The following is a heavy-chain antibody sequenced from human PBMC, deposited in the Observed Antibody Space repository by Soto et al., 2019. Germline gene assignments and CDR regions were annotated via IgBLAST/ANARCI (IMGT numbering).Heavy chain of an antibody. CDR1: GYSFTSYW. CDR3: ARTGIVVVPAAIRYYYGMDV. Sequence: GESLKISCKGSGYSFTSYWISWVRQMPGKGLEWMGRIDPSDSYTNYSPSFQGHVTISADKSISTAYLQWSSLKASDTAMYYCARTGIVVVPAAIRYYYGMDVWGQGTTVTV. D-gene: IGHD2-2*02. J-gene: IGHJ6*02. CDR2: IDPSDSYT. V-gene: IGHV5-10-1*01.